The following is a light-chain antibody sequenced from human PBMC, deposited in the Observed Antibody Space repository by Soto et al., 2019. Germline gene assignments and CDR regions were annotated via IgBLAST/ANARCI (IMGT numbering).Light chain of an antibody. CDR2: GNS. V-gene: IGLV1-40*01. J-gene: IGLJ1*01. CDR3: QSYDSSLRGV. CDR1: SSNIGAGYD. Sequence: QSVLTQPPSVSGAPGQRVTISCTGSSSNIGAGYDVHWYQQLPGTAPKLLIYGNSNRPSGVPDRFSGSKSGTSASLAITGLXXXXXADYYCQSYDSSLRGVFGTGTK.